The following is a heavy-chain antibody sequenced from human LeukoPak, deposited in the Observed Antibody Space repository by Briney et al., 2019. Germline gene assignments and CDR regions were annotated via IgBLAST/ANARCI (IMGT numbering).Heavy chain of an antibody. CDR3: ARDPSHYYYTDV. CDR2: INPKNGGT. V-gene: IGHV1-2*02. Sequence: PGASVKVSCRASGYTFNVYYIHWVRQAPGQGREWMGWINPKNGGTKLAQRFQGRVILTRDTSINTAYMELSSLTSDDTAIYFCARDPSHYYYTDVWGKGTTVTVSS. J-gene: IGHJ6*03. CDR1: GYTFNVYY.